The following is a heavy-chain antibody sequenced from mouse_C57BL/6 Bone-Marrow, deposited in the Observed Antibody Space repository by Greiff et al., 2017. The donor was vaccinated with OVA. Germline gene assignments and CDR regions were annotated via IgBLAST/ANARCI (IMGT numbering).Heavy chain of an antibody. Sequence: VQLQQPGAELVKPGASVKMSCKASGYTFTSYWITWVKQRPGQGLEWIGDIYPGSGSTNYNEKFKSKATLTVDTSSSTANMQLSRLTSEDSAVYYSARIYYGNYVFAYWSQGTLVTVSA. D-gene: IGHD2-1*01. CDR1: GYTFTSYW. V-gene: IGHV1-55*01. CDR2: IYPGSGST. J-gene: IGHJ3*01. CDR3: ARIYYGNYVFAY.